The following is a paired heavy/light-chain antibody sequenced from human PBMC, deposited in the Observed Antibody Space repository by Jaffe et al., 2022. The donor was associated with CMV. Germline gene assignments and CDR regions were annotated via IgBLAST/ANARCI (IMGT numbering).Light chain of an antibody. CDR1: SGYSIYE. J-gene: IGLJ3*02. Sequence: QPVLTQPASASASLGASVTLTCTLSSGYSIYEVDWYQQKPGKGPRFVMRVGTTGIVGSKGEGVPDRFSVLGSGLNRYLTIKNIQEEDESDYHCGADHGSGSNFVWVFGGGTKLTVL. V-gene: IGLV9-49*01. CDR3: GADHGSGSNFVWV. CDR2: VGTTGIVG.
Heavy chain of an antibody. Sequence: EVQLVESGGGVVQPGGSLRLSCAASRFTFSTYWMHWVRQAPGKGLVWVSRINSDGTTTNYADSVKGRFTISRDNVKNTLYLQMSSLRAEDTAVYYCARVSMLAVPGAFDYWGQGTLVTVSS. CDR3: ARVSMLAVPGAFDY. V-gene: IGHV3-74*01. CDR1: RFTFSTYW. J-gene: IGHJ4*02. CDR2: INSDGTTT. D-gene: IGHD6-19*01.